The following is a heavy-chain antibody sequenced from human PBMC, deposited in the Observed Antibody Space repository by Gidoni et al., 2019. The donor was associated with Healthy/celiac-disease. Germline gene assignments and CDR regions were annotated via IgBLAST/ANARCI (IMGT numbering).Heavy chain of an antibody. J-gene: IGHJ6*03. CDR3: TTEGYDFWSGYPGPMDV. D-gene: IGHD3-3*01. CDR1: GFTFSNAW. CDR2: IKSKTDGGTT. V-gene: IGHV3-15*01. Sequence: EVQLVESGGGLVKPGGSLRLSCAASGFTFSNAWMRWGRQAPGKGLEWVGRIKSKTDGGTTDYAAPVKGRFTISRDDSKNTLYLQMNSLKTEDTAVYYCTTEGYDFWSGYPGPMDVWGKGTTVTVSS.